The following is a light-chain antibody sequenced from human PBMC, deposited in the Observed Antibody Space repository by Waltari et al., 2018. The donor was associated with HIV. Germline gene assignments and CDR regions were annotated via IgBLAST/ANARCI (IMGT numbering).Light chain of an antibody. CDR3: SSFAGTHKL. J-gene: IGLJ2*01. Sequence: QSALTQSPSASGSPGQSVNISCTGANGDISDYNYVSWYQQHSDRPPKLIIFEVTKRPSWVPDRFSGSKSGNTASLLVSGLQPEDEATYFCSSFAGTHKLFGGGTKLTVL. CDR1: NGDISDYNY. V-gene: IGLV2-8*01. CDR2: EVT.